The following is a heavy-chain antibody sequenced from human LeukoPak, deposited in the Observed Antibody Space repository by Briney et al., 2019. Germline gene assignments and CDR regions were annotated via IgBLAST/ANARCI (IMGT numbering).Heavy chain of an antibody. Sequence: PGGSLILSCAASGFTFSSYAMGWVRQAPGKGLAWVSTITSSGDSTSYADSVRGRFTISRDNSNNTLYLQMNTLRAEDTAVYYCAKGSAGYSSTWDRYFDYWGQGTLVTVSS. CDR3: AKGSAGYSSTWDRYFDY. CDR1: GFTFSSYA. D-gene: IGHD6-13*01. CDR2: ITSSGDST. V-gene: IGHV3-23*01. J-gene: IGHJ4*02.